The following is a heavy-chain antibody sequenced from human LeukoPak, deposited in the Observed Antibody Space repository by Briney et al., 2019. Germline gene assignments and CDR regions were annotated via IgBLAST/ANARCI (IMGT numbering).Heavy chain of an antibody. CDR2: INSDGSST. V-gene: IGHV3-74*01. CDR1: GCMFSSYW. D-gene: IGHD2-2*01. Sequence: PGGSLRLSCVASGCMFSSYWMNWVRQAPGKGLVWVSRINSDGSSTSYADSVKGRFTISRDNAKNTLFLQMNSLRAEDTAVYYCARGPGAFDIWGQGTMVTVSS. J-gene: IGHJ3*02. CDR3: ARGPGAFDI.